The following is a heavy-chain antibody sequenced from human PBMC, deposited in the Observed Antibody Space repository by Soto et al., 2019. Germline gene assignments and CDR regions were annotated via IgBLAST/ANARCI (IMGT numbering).Heavy chain of an antibody. D-gene: IGHD3-10*01. Sequence: QVQLQQSGPGLLKASQTLSHTCDISGDSVSSNTAAWNWIRQSPSRGLEWLGRTFYRSKWFNDYAVSVKSRITITPDTSKNQFSLHLYSVTPEDTAIYYSARDELHYKTPFDSWGQGTLVIVSS. J-gene: IGHJ4*02. CDR3: ARDELHYKTPFDS. CDR1: GDSVSSNTAA. CDR2: TFYRSKWFN. V-gene: IGHV6-1*01.